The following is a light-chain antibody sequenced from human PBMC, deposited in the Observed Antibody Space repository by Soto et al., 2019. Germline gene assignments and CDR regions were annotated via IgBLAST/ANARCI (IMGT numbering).Light chain of an antibody. CDR2: AAS. CDR1: RGISSY. V-gene: IGKV1-9*01. CDR3: QQLNNYPLT. Sequence: DIQLTQSPSFLSASVGDRVTITCRASRGISSYLAWYQQKPGKAPKLLIYAASILQSGVPSRFSGSGSGTEFTLTISSLQPEDFATYYCQQLNNYPLTFGGGTKVEIK. J-gene: IGKJ4*01.